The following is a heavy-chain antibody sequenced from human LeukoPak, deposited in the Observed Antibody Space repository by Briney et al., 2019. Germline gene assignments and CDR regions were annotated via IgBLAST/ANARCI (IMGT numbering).Heavy chain of an antibody. V-gene: IGHV3-7*01. J-gene: IGHJ4*02. CDR2: MRDDGSEE. D-gene: IGHD3-22*01. CDR1: GFTFRRHW. Sequence: GGSLRLSCAASGFTFRRHWMSWVRQAPGKGLEWVANMRDDGSEEFYVNSVKGRFTISRDNAKNPLYLQMDSLRAEDTAVYYCARDLWLGERGLFFFEYWGQGALVTVAS. CDR3: ARDLWLGERGLFFFEY.